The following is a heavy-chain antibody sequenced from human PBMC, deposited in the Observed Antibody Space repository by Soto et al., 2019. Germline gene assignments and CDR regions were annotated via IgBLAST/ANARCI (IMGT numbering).Heavy chain of an antibody. CDR1: GGSVSSSSYY. J-gene: IGHJ5*02. D-gene: IGHD6-13*01. Sequence: SETLSLTCTVSGGSVSSSSYYWGWIRQPPGKGLEWIGSIYYSGRTYYNPSLKSRATISVDTSKNQFSLNLNSVTASDTAVYFCARRRSPNWYGPWGQGTLVTVS. CDR2: IYYSGRT. V-gene: IGHV4-39*01. CDR3: ARRRSPNWYGP.